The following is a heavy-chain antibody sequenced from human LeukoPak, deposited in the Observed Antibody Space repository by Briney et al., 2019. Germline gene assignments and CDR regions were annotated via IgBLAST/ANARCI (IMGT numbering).Heavy chain of an antibody. CDR2: IYTSGST. CDR1: GGSISSYY. CDR3: ARVGDSSSWYDYYYMDV. V-gene: IGHV4-4*07. Sequence: SETLSLTCTVSGGSISSYYWSWIRQPAGKGLEWIGRIYTSGSTNYNPSLKSRVTISVDTSKNQFSLKLSSVTAADTAVYYCARVGDSSSWYDYYYMDVWGKGTTVTVSS. D-gene: IGHD6-13*01. J-gene: IGHJ6*03.